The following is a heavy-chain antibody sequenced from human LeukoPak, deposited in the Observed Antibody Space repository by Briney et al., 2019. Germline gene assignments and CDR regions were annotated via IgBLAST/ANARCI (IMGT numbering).Heavy chain of an antibody. J-gene: IGHJ4*02. Sequence: SETLSLTCTVSGGSISSYYWSWIRQPAGKGLEWIGRIYTSGRTNYNPSLKSRVTMSVATSKNQFSLKLSSVTAADTAVYYCAGGSYHGTPSDYWGQGTLVTVSS. D-gene: IGHD3-16*02. CDR2: IYTSGRT. CDR1: GGSISSYY. V-gene: IGHV4-4*07. CDR3: AGGSYHGTPSDY.